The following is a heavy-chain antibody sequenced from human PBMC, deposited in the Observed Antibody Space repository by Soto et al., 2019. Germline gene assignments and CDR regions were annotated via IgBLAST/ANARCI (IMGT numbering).Heavy chain of an antibody. CDR3: AKDRRQLTTVVKVGYY. J-gene: IGHJ4*02. CDR1: GLTFSSYA. D-gene: IGHD4-17*01. Sequence: GGSLRLSCAASGLTFSSYAMSWVRQAPEKGLEWVSAISGSGGSTYYADSVKGRFTISRDNSKNTLYLQMNSLRAEDTAVYYCAKDRRQLTTVVKVGYYWGQGTLVTVSS. V-gene: IGHV3-23*01. CDR2: ISGSGGST.